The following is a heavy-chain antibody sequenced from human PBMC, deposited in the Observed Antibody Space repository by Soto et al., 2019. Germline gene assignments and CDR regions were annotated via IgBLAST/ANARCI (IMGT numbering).Heavy chain of an antibody. CDR1: GGTISSGDYY. V-gene: IGHV4-30-4*01. Sequence: QVQLQESGPGLVKPSQTLSLTCTVSGGTISSGDYYWSWIRQPPGKSLEWIGYIYYSGSFYYNPSLKSHFTMSIDTSRNQFSLKLFSVTAADTAVYYCARGYTVSTTGKYGMDVWGQGTTVTVSS. CDR2: IYYSGSF. J-gene: IGHJ6*02. CDR3: ARGYTVSTTGKYGMDV. D-gene: IGHD6-13*01.